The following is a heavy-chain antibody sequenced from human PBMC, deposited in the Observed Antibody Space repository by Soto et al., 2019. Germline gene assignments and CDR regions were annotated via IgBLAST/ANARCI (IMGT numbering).Heavy chain of an antibody. CDR3: ARNLYSSYGMDV. V-gene: IGHV3-64*01. D-gene: IGHD6-19*01. J-gene: IGHJ6*02. CDR1: GFTFSSYA. CDR2: ISSNGGST. Sequence: GGSLRLSCAVSGFTFSSYAMHWVRQAPGKGLEYVSAISSNGGSTYYANSVKGRFTISRDNSKNTLYLQMGSLRAEDMAVYYCARNLYSSYGMDVWGQGTTVTVSS.